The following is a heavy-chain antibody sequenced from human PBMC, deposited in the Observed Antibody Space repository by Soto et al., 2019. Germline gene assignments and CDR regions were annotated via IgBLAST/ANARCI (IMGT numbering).Heavy chain of an antibody. CDR3: AGGRSGYTWFNEF. CDR2: IIPVFQKA. Sequence: GASVKVSCKASGGHFSSYPISWVRQVPGQGLEWTGGIIPVFQKADYTQRFQGRVKITAHESTNTAYMELRSLRAEDTAIYYWAGGRSGYTWFNEFWGQGTLVAVSS. V-gene: IGHV1-69*13. CDR1: GGHFSSYP. D-gene: IGHD3-22*01. J-gene: IGHJ4*02.